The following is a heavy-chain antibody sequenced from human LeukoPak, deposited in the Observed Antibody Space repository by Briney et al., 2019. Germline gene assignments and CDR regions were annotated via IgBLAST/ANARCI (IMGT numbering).Heavy chain of an antibody. Sequence: GASVKVSCKASGYTFTSYAMHWVRQAPGQRLEWMGWINAGNGNTKYSQKFQGRVTITRDTSASTAYMELSSLRSEDTAVYYCARDGTVVVTDDAFDIWGQGTMVTVSS. V-gene: IGHV1-3*01. CDR2: INAGNGNT. CDR3: ARDGTVVVTDDAFDI. D-gene: IGHD3-22*01. J-gene: IGHJ3*02. CDR1: GYTFTSYA.